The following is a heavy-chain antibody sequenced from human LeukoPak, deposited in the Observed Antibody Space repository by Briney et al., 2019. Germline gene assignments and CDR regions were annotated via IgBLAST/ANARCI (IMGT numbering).Heavy chain of an antibody. D-gene: IGHD3-16*02. CDR3: ARDHSGAPLGWFGP. J-gene: IGHJ5*02. Sequence: PSETLSHTCAVSGYSISSGYYWGWIRQPPGKGLEWIGSIYHSGSTYYNPSLKSRVTISVDTSKNQFSLKLSSVTAADTAVYYCARDHSGAPLGWFGPWGQGTLVTVSS. V-gene: IGHV4-38-2*02. CDR1: GYSISSGYY. CDR2: IYHSGST.